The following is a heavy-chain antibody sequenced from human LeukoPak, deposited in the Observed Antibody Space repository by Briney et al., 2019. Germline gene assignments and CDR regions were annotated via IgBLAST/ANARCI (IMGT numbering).Heavy chain of an antibody. CDR1: GYTFTSYG. J-gene: IGHJ5*02. D-gene: IGHD3/OR15-3a*01. CDR2: ISAYNGNT. CDR3: ARDFMDAFDP. Sequence: ASVNVSCKASGYTFTSYGISWVRQAPGQGLEWMGWISAYNGNTNYPQKLQGRVTMTTDTSTTTAYMELRSLRSDDTAVYYCARDFMDAFDPWGQGTLVTVSS. V-gene: IGHV1-18*01.